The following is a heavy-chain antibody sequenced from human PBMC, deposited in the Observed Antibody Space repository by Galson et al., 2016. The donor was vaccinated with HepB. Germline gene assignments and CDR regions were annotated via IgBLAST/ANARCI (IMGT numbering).Heavy chain of an antibody. CDR3: ARGDGNTYFQR. V-gene: IGHV4-4*01. Sequence: ETLSLTCAVSGDSISSSNWWTWVRQPPGKGLEWIGEIYHSGSTHYNPSLKSRVTISVDKSKNQFSLSLTSVTAADTAVYFCARGDGNTYFQRWGQGTLVAVSS. CDR1: GDSISSSNW. CDR2: IYHSGST. D-gene: IGHD2/OR15-2a*01. J-gene: IGHJ1*01.